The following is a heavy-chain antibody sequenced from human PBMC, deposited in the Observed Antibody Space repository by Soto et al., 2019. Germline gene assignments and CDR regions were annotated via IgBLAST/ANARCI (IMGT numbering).Heavy chain of an antibody. CDR3: ARQLGIAARESIWFDP. D-gene: IGHD6-6*01. J-gene: IGHJ5*02. Sequence: SETLSLTCTVSGGSISSYYRSWIRQPPGKGLEWIGYIYYSGSTNYNPSLKSRVTISVDTSKNQFSLKLSSVTAADTAVYYCARQLGIAARESIWFDPWGQGTLVTVSS. V-gene: IGHV4-59*08. CDR2: IYYSGST. CDR1: GGSISSYY.